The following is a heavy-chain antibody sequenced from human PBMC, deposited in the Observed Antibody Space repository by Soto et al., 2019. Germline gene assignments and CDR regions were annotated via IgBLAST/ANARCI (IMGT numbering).Heavy chain of an antibody. J-gene: IGHJ5*02. CDR2: HNGYNRQT. V-gene: IGHV1-3*01. CDR3: AGPHDRAGLGT. D-gene: IGHD1-1*01. CDR1: ENTFSTYL. Sequence: APVKVSCKASENTFSTYLVHWVRQVHGQGLEWMGWHNGYNRQTEYSQKFQGRVTITRDTSAKTAYLELRSLTSEDTAVYYCAGPHDRAGLGTWGQGTLVTVSS.